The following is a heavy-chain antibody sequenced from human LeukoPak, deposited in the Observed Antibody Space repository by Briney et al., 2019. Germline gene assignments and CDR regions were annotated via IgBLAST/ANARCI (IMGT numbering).Heavy chain of an antibody. Sequence: ASVKVSCKASGYTFTSYGISWVRQAPGQGLEWTGGIIPIFGTANYAQKFQGRVTITADESTSTAYMELSSLRSEDTAVYYCARGVVPAAMPSYYYYYMDVWGKGTTVTISS. CDR1: GYTFTSYG. V-gene: IGHV1-69*13. CDR2: IIPIFGTA. CDR3: ARGVVPAAMPSYYYYYMDV. J-gene: IGHJ6*03. D-gene: IGHD2-2*01.